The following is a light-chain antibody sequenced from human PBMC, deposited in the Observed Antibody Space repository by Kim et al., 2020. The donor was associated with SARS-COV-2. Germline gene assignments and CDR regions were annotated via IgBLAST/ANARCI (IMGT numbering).Light chain of an antibody. CDR2: YDS. CDR3: QVWDSRSDHWV. CDR1: NIGSKS. V-gene: IGLV3-21*04. Sequence: SYELTQPPSVSVAPGKTARITCGGNNIGSKSVHWYQQKPGQAPVLVIYYDSDRPSGIPERFSGSNSGNTATLTISRVEAGDEADYYCQVWDSRSDHWVFGGATKLTVL. J-gene: IGLJ3*02.